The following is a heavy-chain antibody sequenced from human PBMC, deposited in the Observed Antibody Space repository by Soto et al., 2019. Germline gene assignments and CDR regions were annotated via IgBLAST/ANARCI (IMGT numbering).Heavy chain of an antibody. CDR3: ARDSFYGSGSYSDYYYGMDV. V-gene: IGHV3-33*01. J-gene: IGHJ6*02. CDR1: GFTFSSYG. D-gene: IGHD3-10*01. Sequence: GGSLRLSCAASGFTFSSYGMHWVRQAPGKGLEWVAVIWYDGSNKYYADSVKGRFTISRDNSKNTLYLQMNSLRAEDTAVYYCARDSFYGSGSYSDYYYGMDVWGQGTTVTVSS. CDR2: IWYDGSNK.